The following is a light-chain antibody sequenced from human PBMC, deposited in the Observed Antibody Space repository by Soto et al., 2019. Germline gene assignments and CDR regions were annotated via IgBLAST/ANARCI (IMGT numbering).Light chain of an antibody. V-gene: IGLV1-40*01. Sequence: QLVLTQPPSVSGAPGQRVTISCTGSDSNFGAGYDVHWYQQYPGTAPKLLIHDNTDRPSGVPDRFSGFKSGTSASLAITGLQAEDEADYFCQSYDISLSGVVFGGGTKVTVL. CDR2: DNT. J-gene: IGLJ2*01. CDR3: QSYDISLSGVV. CDR1: DSNFGAGYD.